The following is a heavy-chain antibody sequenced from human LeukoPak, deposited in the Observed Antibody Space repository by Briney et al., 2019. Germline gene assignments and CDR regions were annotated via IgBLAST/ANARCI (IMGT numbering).Heavy chain of an antibody. D-gene: IGHD4-11*01. CDR1: GFAFSSYW. CDR3: ARSVYSYYANWFDP. J-gene: IGHJ5*02. V-gene: IGHV3-74*01. Sequence: GGSLRLSCAASGFAFSSYWMHWVRQAPGKGLVWVSRINSDGSSATSADSVQGRFTISRDNAKNTLYLQMNSLRADDTAVYYCARSVYSYYANWFDPWGQGTLVTVSS. CDR2: INSDGSSA.